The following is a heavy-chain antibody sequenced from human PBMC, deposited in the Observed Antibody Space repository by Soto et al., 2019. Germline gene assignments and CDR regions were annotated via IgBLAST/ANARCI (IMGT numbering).Heavy chain of an antibody. V-gene: IGHV1-18*01. CDR1: GYTFSSYG. CDR3: ARGGYYDSSGSRNYHYYGMNV. D-gene: IGHD3-22*01. CDR2: ISPYDGNT. Sequence: ASVKVSCNASGYTFSSYGINWVLQAPGQGLEWLGWISPYDGNTKYAQILQGRVSMTTDTSTKTAYMEVRSLRSDDTAVYYCARGGYYDSSGSRNYHYYGMNVWGQGTTVTVSS. J-gene: IGHJ6*02.